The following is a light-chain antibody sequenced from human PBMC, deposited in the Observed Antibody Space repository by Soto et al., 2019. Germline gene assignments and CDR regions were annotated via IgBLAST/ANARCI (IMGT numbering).Light chain of an antibody. J-gene: IGLJ1*01. CDR2: EVS. Sequence: QSVLTQPPSASGSPGQSVTISCTGTSSDVGGYNYVSWYQQHPGKAPKLMIYEVSKRPSGVPDRFSGSKSGNTASLTVSGLQAEGEADYYCSSYADSNNVFGTGTKVTVL. CDR3: SSYADSNNV. CDR1: SSDVGGYNY. V-gene: IGLV2-8*01.